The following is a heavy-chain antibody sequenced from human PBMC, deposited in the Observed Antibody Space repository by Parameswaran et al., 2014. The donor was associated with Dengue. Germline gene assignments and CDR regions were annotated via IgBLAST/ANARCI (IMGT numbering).Heavy chain of an antibody. CDR3: ARFDPYGDYADDAFDI. CDR2: IYPGDSDT. D-gene: IGHD4-17*01. J-gene: IGHJ3*02. Sequence: VRQMPGKGLEWMGIIYPGDSDTRYSPSSQGQVTISADKSISTAYLQWSSLKASDTAMYYCARFDPYGDYADDAFDIWGQGTMVTVSS. V-gene: IGHV5-51*01.